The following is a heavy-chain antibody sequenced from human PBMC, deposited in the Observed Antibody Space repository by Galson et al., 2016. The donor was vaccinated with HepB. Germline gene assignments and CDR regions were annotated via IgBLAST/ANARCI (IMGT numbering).Heavy chain of an antibody. CDR1: GGSVSSTNW. J-gene: IGHJ4*02. D-gene: IGHD1-26*01. CDR3: ARRRPATNPHYFDF. CDR2: IYHSGST. V-gene: IGHV4-4*02. Sequence: SETLSLTCGVSGGSVSSTNWWSWVRQPPGKGLEWIGEIYHSGSTNYNPSLKSRVTISVDKSKNQLSLRLTSVTAADTTVYYCARRRPATNPHYFDFWGQGILVTVSS.